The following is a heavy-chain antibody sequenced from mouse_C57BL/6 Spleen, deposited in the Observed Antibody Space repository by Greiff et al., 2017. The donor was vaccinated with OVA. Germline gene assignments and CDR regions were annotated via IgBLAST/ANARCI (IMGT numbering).Heavy chain of an antibody. D-gene: IGHD2-1*01. CDR2: FTMYSDAT. V-gene: IGHV1-49*01. CDR3: ARIGNGDYYAMDY. CDR1: YFAFMASA. J-gene: IGHJ4*01. Sequence: LKESGAELVRPGSSVKLSCKDSYFAFMASAMHWVKQRPGHGLEWIGSFTMYSDATEYSENFKGKATLTANTSSSTAYMELSSLTSEDSAVYYCARIGNGDYYAMDYWGQGTSVTVSS.